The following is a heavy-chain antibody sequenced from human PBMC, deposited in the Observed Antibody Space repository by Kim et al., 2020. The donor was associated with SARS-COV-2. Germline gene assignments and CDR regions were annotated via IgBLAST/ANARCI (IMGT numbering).Heavy chain of an antibody. V-gene: IGHV3-30-3*01. D-gene: IGHD4-17*01. J-gene: IGHJ6*02. Sequence: GGSLRLSCAASGFTFSSYAMHWVRQAPGKGLEWVAVISYDGSNKYYADSVKGPFTISRDNSKNTLYLKMNTPRAEDTAVYYCARVGDYYYYYGMDVWGQGTTVTVSS. CDR2: ISYDGSNK. CDR3: ARVGDYYYYYGMDV. CDR1: GFTFSSYA.